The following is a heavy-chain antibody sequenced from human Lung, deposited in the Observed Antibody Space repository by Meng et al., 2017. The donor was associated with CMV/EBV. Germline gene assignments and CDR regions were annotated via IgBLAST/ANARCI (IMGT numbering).Heavy chain of an antibody. J-gene: IGHJ4*02. CDR3: ARDPYATGWAG. V-gene: IGHV4-31*03. CDR1: GGSISSGGYY. Sequence: QVLLQESGPGLVKPSQTLSLTCTVSGGSISSGGYYWSWIRQHPGKGLEWIGEIYHSGGTNYNPSLRGRVTISLDKSKNQFSLTLRSVTAADTAVYYCARDPYATGWAGWGQGTLVTVSS. D-gene: IGHD6-19*01. CDR2: IYHSGGT.